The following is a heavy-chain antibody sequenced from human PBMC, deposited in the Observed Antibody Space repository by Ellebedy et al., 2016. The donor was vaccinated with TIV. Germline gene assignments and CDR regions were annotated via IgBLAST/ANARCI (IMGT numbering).Heavy chain of an antibody. CDR3: AGGYFAMDV. D-gene: IGHD1-26*01. V-gene: IGHV4-39*01. J-gene: IGHJ6*02. CDR1: GGSIISSSYY. Sequence: MPGGSLRLSCTVSGGSIISSSYYWGWIRQPPGTDLEWFGSIYYSGSTSYNPSLKSRVTISVDTSKNQFSLKLTSVTAADTAVYYCAGGYFAMDVWGQGTTVTVSS. CDR2: IYYSGST.